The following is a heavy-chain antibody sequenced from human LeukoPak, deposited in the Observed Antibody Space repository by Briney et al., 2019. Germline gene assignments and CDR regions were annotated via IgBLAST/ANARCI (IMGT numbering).Heavy chain of an antibody. V-gene: IGHV3-30*19. D-gene: IGHD3-10*01. J-gene: IGHJ4*02. CDR2: ISYDGSNK. CDR3: ARDSDYYGSGSYARD. CDR1: GFTFSSYG. Sequence: GGSLRLSCAASGFTFSSYGMHWVRQAPGKGLEWVAVISYDGSNKYYADSVKGRFTISRDNSKNTLYLQMNSLRAEDTAVYYCARDSDYYGSGSYARDWGQGTLVTVSS.